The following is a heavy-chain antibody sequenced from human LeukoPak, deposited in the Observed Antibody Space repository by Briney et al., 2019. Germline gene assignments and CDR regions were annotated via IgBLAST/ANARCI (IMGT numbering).Heavy chain of an antibody. Sequence: GGSLRLSCAAPGFTFSSYAMSWVRQAPGKGLEWVSVISGSGGSTYYADSVKGRFTISRDNSKNTLYLQMNSLRAEDTAVYYCARDMIRCSGTSCYSRSFYYYYMDVWGKGTTVTVSS. CDR2: ISGSGGST. CDR1: GFTFSSYA. J-gene: IGHJ6*03. CDR3: ARDMIRCSGTSCYSRSFYYYYMDV. D-gene: IGHD2-2*02. V-gene: IGHV3-23*01.